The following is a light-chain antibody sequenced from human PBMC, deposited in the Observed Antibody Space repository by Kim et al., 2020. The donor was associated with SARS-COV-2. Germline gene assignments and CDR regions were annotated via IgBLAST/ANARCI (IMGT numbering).Light chain of an antibody. Sequence: PGQAITLSCTGTSSDVGDYNYVSWYQQHPGKAPKLMIYDVSNRPSGVSNRFSGSKSGNTASLTISGLQAEDEADYYCSSYTSSSTVFGGGTQLTVL. CDR3: SSYTSSSTV. CDR2: DVS. V-gene: IGLV2-14*03. CDR1: SSDVGDYNY. J-gene: IGLJ2*01.